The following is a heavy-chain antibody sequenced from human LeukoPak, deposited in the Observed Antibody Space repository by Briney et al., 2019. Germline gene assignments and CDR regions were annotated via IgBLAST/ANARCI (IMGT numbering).Heavy chain of an antibody. V-gene: IGHV3-30*02. CDR3: AKDTLLYSSSWPFDY. CDR1: GFTFSSYG. CDR2: IRYDGSNK. Sequence: GGSLRLSCAACGFTFSSYGMHWVRQAPGKGLEWVAFIRYDGSNKYYADSVKGRFTISRDNSKNTLYLQMNSLRAEDTAVYSCAKDTLLYSSSWPFDYWGQGTLVTVSS. D-gene: IGHD6-13*01. J-gene: IGHJ4*02.